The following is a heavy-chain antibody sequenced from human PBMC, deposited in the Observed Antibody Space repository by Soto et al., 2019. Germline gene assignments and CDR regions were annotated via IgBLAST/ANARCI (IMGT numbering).Heavy chain of an antibody. Sequence: PGESLKISCKGSGYSFTSYWIGWVRQMPGKGLEWMGIIYPGDSDTRYSPSFQGQVTISADKSISTAYLQWSSLKASDTAMYYCATDNYCLTTSCSFDSWGQGTLVTVSS. D-gene: IGHD2-2*01. CDR1: GYSFTSYW. J-gene: IGHJ5*01. CDR2: IYPGDSDT. CDR3: ATDNYCLTTSCSFDS. V-gene: IGHV5-51*01.